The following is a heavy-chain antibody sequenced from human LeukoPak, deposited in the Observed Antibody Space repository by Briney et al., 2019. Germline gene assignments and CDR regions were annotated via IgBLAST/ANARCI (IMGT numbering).Heavy chain of an antibody. CDR2: IYYSGSA. J-gene: IGHJ4*02. V-gene: IGHV4-39*01. CDR3: ARRYCSGGHCYYFDS. CDR1: GGSISSSSHY. D-gene: IGHD2-15*01. Sequence: SETLSLTCTVSGGSISSSSHYWGWIRQPPGMGLEWIGIIYYSGSAYYNPSLNSRVTVSLDTSKNQFSLTVTSVTAADTAVYYCARRYCSGGHCYYFDSWGQGTLVTVSS.